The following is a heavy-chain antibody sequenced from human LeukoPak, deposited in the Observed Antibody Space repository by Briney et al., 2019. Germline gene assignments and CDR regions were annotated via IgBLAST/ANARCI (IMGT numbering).Heavy chain of an antibody. Sequence: SETLSLTCAVYGGSFSGYYWSWIRQPPGKGLEWIGEINHSGSTNYNPSLNSRVTISVDTSKNQFSLKLSSVTAADTAVYYCATLSRGDYWGQGTLVTVSS. CDR3: ATLSRGDY. J-gene: IGHJ4*02. D-gene: IGHD1-26*01. V-gene: IGHV4-34*01. CDR1: GGSFSGYY. CDR2: INHSGST.